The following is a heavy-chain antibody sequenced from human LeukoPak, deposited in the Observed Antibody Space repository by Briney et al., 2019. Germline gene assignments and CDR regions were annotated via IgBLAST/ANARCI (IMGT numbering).Heavy chain of an antibody. D-gene: IGHD6-19*01. CDR2: IKQDGSQK. V-gene: IGHV3-7*02. CDR1: GFTFSSYW. Sequence: GGSLRLSCAVSGFTFSSYWMNWVRQAPGKGLEWVANIKQDGSQKYYVDSVRGRFTISRDNAKNTLYLQMNSLRAEDTAVYYCARVIYSGWEGELSDWGQGTLVTVSS. J-gene: IGHJ4*02. CDR3: ARVIYSGWEGELSD.